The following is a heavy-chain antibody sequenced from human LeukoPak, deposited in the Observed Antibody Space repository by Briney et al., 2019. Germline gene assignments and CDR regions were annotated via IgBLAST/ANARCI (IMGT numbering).Heavy chain of an antibody. CDR3: ARDRSVPAANYHFDY. CDR2: INPSGGST. Sequence: ASVKVSCKASGYTFTSYYMHWVRQAPGQGLEWMGIINPSGGSTSYAQKFQGRVTMTRDMSTSTVYMELSSLRSEDTAVYYCARDRSVPAANYHFDYWGQGTLVTVSS. V-gene: IGHV1-46*01. J-gene: IGHJ4*02. D-gene: IGHD2-2*01. CDR1: GYTFTSYY.